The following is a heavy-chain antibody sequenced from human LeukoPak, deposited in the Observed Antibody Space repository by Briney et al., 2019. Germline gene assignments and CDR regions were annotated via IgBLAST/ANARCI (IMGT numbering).Heavy chain of an antibody. J-gene: IGHJ4*02. CDR2: INHSGST. Sequence: SETLSLTCAVYGGSFSGYYWSWIRQPPGKGLEWIGEINHSGSTNYNPSLKSRVTISVDTSKNQFSLKLSSVTAADTAVYYCARAESWRARSPYYWGQGTLVTVSS. CDR1: GGSFSGYY. D-gene: IGHD6-6*01. V-gene: IGHV4-34*01. CDR3: ARAESWRARSPYY.